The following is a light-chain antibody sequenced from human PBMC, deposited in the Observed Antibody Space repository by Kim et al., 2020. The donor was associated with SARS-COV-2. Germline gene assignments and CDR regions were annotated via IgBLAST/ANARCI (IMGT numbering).Light chain of an antibody. Sequence: SASVGDRVTITCRASQSMNSWLAWYQQKPGKAPKVLIYQASRLESGVPSRFSGSGSGTEFTLTISSLQPDDFATYYCQQYNSYSYSFGQGTKLEIK. CDR2: QAS. V-gene: IGKV1-5*03. CDR1: QSMNSW. J-gene: IGKJ2*03. CDR3: QQYNSYSYS.